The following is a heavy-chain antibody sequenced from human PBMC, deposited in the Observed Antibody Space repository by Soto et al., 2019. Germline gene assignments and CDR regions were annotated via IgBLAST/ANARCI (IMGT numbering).Heavy chain of an antibody. V-gene: IGHV3-23*01. D-gene: IGHD5-12*01. Sequence: PGGSLRLSCAVSGFTFSSYAMSWVRKAPGKGLEWVSAISGSGGSTYYADSVKGRFTISRDNSKNTLYLQMNSLRAEDTAVYYCAKDSFLIVATILFDYWGQGTLVTVSS. CDR2: ISGSGGST. CDR3: AKDSFLIVATILFDY. CDR1: GFTFSSYA. J-gene: IGHJ4*02.